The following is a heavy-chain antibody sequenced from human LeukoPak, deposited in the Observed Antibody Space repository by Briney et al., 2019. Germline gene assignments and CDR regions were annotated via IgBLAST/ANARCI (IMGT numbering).Heavy chain of an antibody. CDR1: GGSFSGYY. J-gene: IGHJ6*03. D-gene: IGHD3-9*01. CDR3: ARIHYDILTGYWRRDYYYMDV. CDR2: INHSGST. Sequence: SETLSLTCAVYGGSFSGYYWSWIRQPPGKGLEWIGEINHSGSTNYNPSLKSRVTISVDTSKNQFSLKLSSVTAADTAVYYCARIHYDILTGYWRRDYYYMDVWGKGTTVTISS. V-gene: IGHV4-34*01.